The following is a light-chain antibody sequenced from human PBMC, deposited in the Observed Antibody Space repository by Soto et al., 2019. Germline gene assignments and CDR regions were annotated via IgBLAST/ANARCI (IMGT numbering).Light chain of an antibody. V-gene: IGLV2-23*02. CDR1: SSDVGSYNL. Sequence: QSVLTQPASVSGSPGQSITISCTGTSSDVGSYNLVSWYQQHPGKAPKPMIYEVSKRPSGVSNRFSGSKSGNTASLTISGLQAEDEADYYCCSYAGSSTPLIFGTGTKVTFL. CDR2: EVS. CDR3: CSYAGSSTPLI. J-gene: IGLJ1*01.